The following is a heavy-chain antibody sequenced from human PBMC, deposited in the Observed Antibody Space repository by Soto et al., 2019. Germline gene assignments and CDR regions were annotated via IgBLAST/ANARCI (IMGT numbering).Heavy chain of an antibody. J-gene: IGHJ6*02. CDR3: ARGAEYQLLSRDYFYGMDV. D-gene: IGHD2-2*01. CDR2: ISYEGSNN. V-gene: IGHV3-30*03. CDR1: GFTFNSHG. Sequence: QVQLVEAGGGVVQPGRSLRLSCGASGFTFNSHGMYWVRQAPGKGLEWVAVISYEGSNNFYAESVKGRFTISRDNSKNTLYLQMNSLRREDTAVYYCARGAEYQLLSRDYFYGMDVWGQGTTVTVSS.